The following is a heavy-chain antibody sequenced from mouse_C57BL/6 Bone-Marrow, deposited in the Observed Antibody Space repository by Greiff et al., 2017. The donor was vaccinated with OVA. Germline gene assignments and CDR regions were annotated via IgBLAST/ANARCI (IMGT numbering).Heavy chain of an antibody. V-gene: IGHV1-18*01. J-gene: IGHJ4*01. CDR2: INPNNGGT. Sequence: VQLQQSGPELVKPGASVKIPCKASGYTFTDYNMDWVKQSHGKSLEWIGDINPNNGGTIYNQKFKGKATLTVDKSSSTAYMELRSLTSEDTAVYYCARVYYGSRAMDYWGQGTSVTVSS. D-gene: IGHD1-1*01. CDR3: ARVYYGSRAMDY. CDR1: GYTFTDYN.